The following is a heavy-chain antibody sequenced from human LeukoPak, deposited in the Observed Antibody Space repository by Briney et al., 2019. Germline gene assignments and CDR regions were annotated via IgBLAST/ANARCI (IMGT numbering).Heavy chain of an antibody. Sequence: SETLSLTCTVSGGSISSSSYYWGWIRQPPGKGLEWIGSIYYSGSTYYNPSLKSRVTISVDTSKNQFSLKLSSVTAADTAVYYCARKREDYVWGSYRPLGYYFDYWGQGTLVTVSS. CDR1: GGSISSSSYY. V-gene: IGHV4-39*07. D-gene: IGHD3-16*02. CDR3: ARKREDYVWGSYRPLGYYFDY. CDR2: IYYSGST. J-gene: IGHJ4*02.